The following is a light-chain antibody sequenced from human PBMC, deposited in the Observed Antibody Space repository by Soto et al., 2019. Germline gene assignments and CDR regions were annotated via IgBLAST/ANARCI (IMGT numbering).Light chain of an antibody. CDR1: SSDVGGYNY. CDR3: SSFAGNNNLV. CDR2: EVS. V-gene: IGLV2-8*01. Sequence: QSALTQPPSASGSPGQSVTISCTGTSSDVGGYNYVSWYQQHPGKAPKLMISEVSKRPSGVPDRFSGSKSGNTASLTVSGLQAEDEADYYCSSFAGNNNLVVGGGTKFTVL. J-gene: IGLJ2*01.